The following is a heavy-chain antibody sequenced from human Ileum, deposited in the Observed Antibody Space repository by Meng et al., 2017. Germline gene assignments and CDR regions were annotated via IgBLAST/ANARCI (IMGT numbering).Heavy chain of an antibody. J-gene: IGHJ4*02. CDR1: GGSFSGYY. V-gene: IGHV4-34*01. D-gene: IGHD6-19*01. CDR2: INHSGST. CDR3: ARTSGWFYY. Sequence: HAEPEQWGAGLLKSSETLSLTCAVYGGSFSGYYWSWIRQPPGKGLEWIGEINHSGSTNYNPSLKSRVTISVDTSKNQFSLKLSSVTAADTAVYYCARTSGWFYYWGQGTLVTVSS.